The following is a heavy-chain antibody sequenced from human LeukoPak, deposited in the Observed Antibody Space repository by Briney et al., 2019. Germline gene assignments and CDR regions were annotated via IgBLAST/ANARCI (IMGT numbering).Heavy chain of an antibody. Sequence: SETLSLTCAVSGGSISSSNWWSWVRQPPGKGLEWIGEIYHIGITNYNVSLKSRVTISLDKSNNQFPLKLSSVTAADTAVYYCARAGQLLITQYFQHWGQGTLVTVSS. D-gene: IGHD6-13*01. J-gene: IGHJ1*01. V-gene: IGHV4-4*02. CDR2: IYHIGIT. CDR3: ARAGQLLITQYFQH. CDR1: GGSISSSNW.